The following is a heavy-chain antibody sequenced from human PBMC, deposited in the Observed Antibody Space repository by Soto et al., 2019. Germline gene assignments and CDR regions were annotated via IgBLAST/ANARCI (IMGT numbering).Heavy chain of an antibody. CDR3: AREMAAPREHYYGLDV. Sequence: PGGSLRLSCAASRFTFSNYAMHWVRQAPGKGLEWVAVVSYDGSHKYYTDSVKGRFTGSRDSSENTLYLQMNSLRAEDTAVYYCAREMAAPREHYYGLDVWGQGTTVTVSS. J-gene: IGHJ6*02. CDR1: RFTFSNYA. V-gene: IGHV3-30*10. CDR2: VSYDGSHK. D-gene: IGHD3-10*01.